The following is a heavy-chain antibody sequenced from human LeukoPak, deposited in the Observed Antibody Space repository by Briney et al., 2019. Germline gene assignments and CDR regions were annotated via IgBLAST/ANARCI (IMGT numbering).Heavy chain of an antibody. D-gene: IGHD3-10*01. J-gene: IGHJ4*02. V-gene: IGHV3-53*01. CDR3: ARDIAGKFGELSLDY. Sequence: GGSLRLSCAASGFSVSTYYMSWVRQAPGKGLEWVSTLYADDTTYYINSVKGRFAIFRDHSKNTLFLQMNSLSAEDTAVYYCARDIAGKFGELSLDYWGQGALVTVS. CDR2: LYADDTT. CDR1: GFSVSTYY.